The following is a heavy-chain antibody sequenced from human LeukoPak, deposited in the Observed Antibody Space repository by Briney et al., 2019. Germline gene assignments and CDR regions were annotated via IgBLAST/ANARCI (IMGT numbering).Heavy chain of an antibody. D-gene: IGHD3-3*01. V-gene: IGHV1-2*02. Sequence: ASVKVSCKASGYTFTGYYMHWVRQAPGQGLEWMGWNNPNSGGTNYAQKFQGRVTMTRDTSISTAYMELSRLRSDDTAVYYCAIGLRFLEWLSLLMDVWGQGTTVTVSS. CDR3: AIGLRFLEWLSLLMDV. CDR2: NNPNSGGT. CDR1: GYTFTGYY. J-gene: IGHJ6*02.